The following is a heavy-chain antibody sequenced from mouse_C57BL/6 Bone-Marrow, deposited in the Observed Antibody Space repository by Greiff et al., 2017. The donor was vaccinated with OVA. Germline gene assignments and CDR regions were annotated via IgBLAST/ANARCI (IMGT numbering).Heavy chain of an antibody. V-gene: IGHV5-6*01. CDR1: GFTFSSYG. Sequence: EVQGVESGGDLVKPGGSLKLSCAASGFTFSSYGMSWIRQTPDKRLEWVATISSGGSYTYYPDSVKGRFTISRDNAKNTLYLQMSSLKSEDTAMYYCARQGAYYSNYVWFAYWGQGTLVTVSA. CDR3: ARQGAYYSNYVWFAY. J-gene: IGHJ3*01. D-gene: IGHD2-5*01. CDR2: ISSGGSYT.